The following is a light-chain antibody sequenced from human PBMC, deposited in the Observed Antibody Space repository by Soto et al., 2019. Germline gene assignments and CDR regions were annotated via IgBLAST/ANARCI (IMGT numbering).Light chain of an antibody. CDR2: DAS. V-gene: IGKV3-11*01. Sequence: EIVLTQSPATLSLSPGERATLSCRASQSVSSYLAWYQQKPGQAPRLLIYDASNKATGIPARFSGSGSGTDFTLTISSLEPEDFAVYYRQQRSNWPPVPFGGGTNEEIK. CDR1: QSVSSY. CDR3: QQRSNWPPVP. J-gene: IGKJ4*01.